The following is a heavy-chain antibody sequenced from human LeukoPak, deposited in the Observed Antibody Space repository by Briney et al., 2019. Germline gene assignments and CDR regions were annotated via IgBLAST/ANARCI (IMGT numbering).Heavy chain of an antibody. CDR3: ARGPYVYGAFDI. D-gene: IGHD3-16*01. J-gene: IGHJ3*02. Sequence: SETLSLTCAVYGGSFSGYYWSWIRQPPGKGLEWIGEINHSGSTNYNPSLKSRVTISVDTSKNQFSLRLSSVTAADTAVYYCARGPYVYGAFDIWGQGTMVTVSS. V-gene: IGHV4-34*01. CDR2: INHSGST. CDR1: GGSFSGYY.